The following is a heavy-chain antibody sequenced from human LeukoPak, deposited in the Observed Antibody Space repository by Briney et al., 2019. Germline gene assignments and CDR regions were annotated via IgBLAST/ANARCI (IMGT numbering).Heavy chain of an antibody. CDR1: GFTFSSYG. Sequence: GGSLRLSCAASGFTFSSYGMSWVRQAPGEGLEWVSAISYSGGSTYYADSVKGRFTISRDNSKNTLYLQMNRLRAEDTAVYYCAKRISSGWSYYFDYWGQGTLVTVSS. CDR3: AKRISSGWSYYFDY. V-gene: IGHV3-23*01. D-gene: IGHD6-19*01. J-gene: IGHJ4*02. CDR2: ISYSGGST.